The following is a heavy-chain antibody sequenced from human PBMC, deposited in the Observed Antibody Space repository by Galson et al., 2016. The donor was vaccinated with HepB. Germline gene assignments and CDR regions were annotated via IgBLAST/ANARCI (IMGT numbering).Heavy chain of an antibody. Sequence: CAISGDSVSSNVATWNWIRQSPSRGLECLGRTYYRSRWFSDYAPSVKSRLTINPDTSKNQFSLQLNSVTPEETAVYYCARGGIYYSGVDGWSQGTTVIVSS. J-gene: IGHJ6*02. D-gene: IGHD1-26*01. CDR1: GDSVSSNVAT. CDR2: TYYRSRWFS. CDR3: ARGGIYYSGVDG. V-gene: IGHV6-1*01.